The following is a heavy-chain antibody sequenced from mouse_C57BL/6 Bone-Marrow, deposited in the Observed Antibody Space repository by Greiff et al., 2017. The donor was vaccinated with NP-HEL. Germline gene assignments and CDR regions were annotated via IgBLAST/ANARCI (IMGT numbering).Heavy chain of an antibody. CDR2: ISDGGSYT. CDR1: GFTFSSYA. D-gene: IGHD4-1*01. CDR3: ARERANWDVWYFDY. V-gene: IGHV5-4*01. Sequence: EVHLVESGGGLVKPGGSLKLSCAASGFTFSSYAMSWVRQTPEKRLEWVATISDGGSYTYYPDNVKGRFTISRDNAKNNLYLQMSHLKSEDTAMYYCARERANWDVWYFDYWGQGTTLTVSS. J-gene: IGHJ2*01.